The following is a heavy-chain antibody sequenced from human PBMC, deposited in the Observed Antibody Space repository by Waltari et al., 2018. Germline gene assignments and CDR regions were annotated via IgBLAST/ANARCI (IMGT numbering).Heavy chain of an antibody. CDR2: ISSSGSAI. CDR1: GFTFSSYE. CDR3: ASLTLGITMIARDY. V-gene: IGHV3-48*03. J-gene: IGHJ4*02. Sequence: EVQLVESGGGLVQPGGSLRLSCAASGFTFSSYEMNWVRQAPGKGFEWVSYISSSGSAIYYADSVKGRFTISRDNAKNSLYLQMNSLRAEDTAVYYCASLTLGITMIARDYWGQGTLVTVSS. D-gene: IGHD3-22*01.